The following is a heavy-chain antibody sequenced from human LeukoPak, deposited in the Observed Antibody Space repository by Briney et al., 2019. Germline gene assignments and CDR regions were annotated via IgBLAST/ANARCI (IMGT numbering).Heavy chain of an antibody. D-gene: IGHD6-13*01. CDR2: ISSSGGII. J-gene: IGHJ4*02. V-gene: IGHV3-11*01. CDR1: GFTFSDYY. CDR3: ARGLGIAAARDY. Sequence: GGSLRLSCAASGFTFSDYYMSWIRQAPGKGLEWVSYISSSGGIIYYADSVKGRFTISRDNGKNSLYLQMNSLRAEDTAVYYRARGLGIAAARDYWGQGTLVTVSS.